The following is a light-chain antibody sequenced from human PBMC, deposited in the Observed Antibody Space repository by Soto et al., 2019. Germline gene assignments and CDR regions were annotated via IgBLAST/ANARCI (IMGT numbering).Light chain of an antibody. CDR2: KAS. CDR3: QHYKTYSRA. V-gene: IGKV1-5*03. J-gene: IGKJ1*01. CDR1: QTISPW. Sequence: DIQMTQSPSTLSASVGDRVTITCRASQTISPWLAWYQQSPGKAPKLLIYKASSLAGGGPSRFSGSGSGTEFTLTNSSLQPDDFATYYCQHYKTYSRAFGQGTKVEIK.